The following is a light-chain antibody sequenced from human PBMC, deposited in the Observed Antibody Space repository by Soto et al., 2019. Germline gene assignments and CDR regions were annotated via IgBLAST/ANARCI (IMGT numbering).Light chain of an antibody. CDR3: YSYTTSSTYV. CDR2: HVS. Sequence: QPVLTHPASGTGSPGHSISISCTGTSSDVGGYNYVSWYQQHPAKVPKLMIYHVSNRPSGVSDRFSGSKSGNTASLTISGLQAEDEGDYYCYSYTTSSTYVFGTGTKVTVL. J-gene: IGLJ1*01. V-gene: IGLV2-14*01. CDR1: SSDVGGYNY.